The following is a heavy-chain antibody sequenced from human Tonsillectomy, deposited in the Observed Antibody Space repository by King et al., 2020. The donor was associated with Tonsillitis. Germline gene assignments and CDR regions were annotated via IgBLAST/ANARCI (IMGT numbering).Heavy chain of an antibody. CDR1: GFTFSTYG. CDR2: ISYHGSNE. D-gene: IGHD3-22*01. Sequence: VQLVESGGGVVQPGRSLRLSCAASGFTFSTYGMHWVRQAPGKGLEWVAVISYHGSNEYYADSVKGRFTISRDNSKNTLYLQMNSLRAEDTAVYYCAKGHYYDSTGQYSLLEYWGQGTLVTVSS. V-gene: IGHV3-30*18. J-gene: IGHJ4*02. CDR3: AKGHYYDSTGQYSLLEY.